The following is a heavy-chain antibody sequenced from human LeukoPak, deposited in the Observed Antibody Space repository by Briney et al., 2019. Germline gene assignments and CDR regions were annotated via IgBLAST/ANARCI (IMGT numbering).Heavy chain of an antibody. D-gene: IGHD6-13*01. Sequence: GGSLRLSCAASGFTVSSNYMSWVRQAPGKGLEWVSVIYSGGSTFYADSVKGRLTISRDNSKNTLYLQMNTLRAEDTAVYYCARGMQLAGGYYCGMDVWGQGTTVTVSS. J-gene: IGHJ6*02. CDR1: GFTVSSNY. CDR3: ARGMQLAGGYYCGMDV. CDR2: IYSGGST. V-gene: IGHV3-66*01.